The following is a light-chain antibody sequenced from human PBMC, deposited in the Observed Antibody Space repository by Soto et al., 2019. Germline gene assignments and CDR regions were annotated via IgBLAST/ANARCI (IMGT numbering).Light chain of an antibody. Sequence: EIVMTQSPATLSVSPGERATLSCRASQSVSSNLAWYQQKPGQAPRLLIYGASTRATGIPARFSGSGSGTEFTLIISSLQPDDFGTYYCQQYNSYWTFGQGTKVDIK. CDR1: QSVSSN. V-gene: IGKV3-15*01. CDR3: QQYNSYWT. CDR2: GAS. J-gene: IGKJ1*01.